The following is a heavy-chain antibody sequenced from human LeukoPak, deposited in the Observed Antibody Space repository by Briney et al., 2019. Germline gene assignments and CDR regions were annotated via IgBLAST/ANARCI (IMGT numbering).Heavy chain of an antibody. J-gene: IGHJ4*02. Sequence: ASVKVSCKASGYTFNSYGFSWVPQAPGQGLEWVGWISNYNGDTRYAQKFQGRVTMTTDTSTRTSNMELRNLGSDDTAVYYCARALYSDSSGYYPGLDHWGQGTLVTVSS. CDR3: ARALYSDSSGYYPGLDH. D-gene: IGHD3-22*01. V-gene: IGHV1-18*01. CDR1: GYTFNSYG. CDR2: ISNYNGDT.